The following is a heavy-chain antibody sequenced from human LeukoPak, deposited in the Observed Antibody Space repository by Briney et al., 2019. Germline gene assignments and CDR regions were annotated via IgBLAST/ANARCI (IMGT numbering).Heavy chain of an antibody. CDR3: ARDRSYSGYDLFDY. V-gene: IGHV3-74*01. CDR1: AFTFSIYR. D-gene: IGHD5-12*01. CDR2: ISTDGTSG. J-gene: IGHJ4*02. Sequence: PGGSLRLSCAASAFTFSIYRMHWVRQAPGKGLVWVSRISTDGTSGDYADSVEGRFTISRDNGKNTLYLQMNSLRAEDTAVYYCARDRSYSGYDLFDYWGQGTLVTVSS.